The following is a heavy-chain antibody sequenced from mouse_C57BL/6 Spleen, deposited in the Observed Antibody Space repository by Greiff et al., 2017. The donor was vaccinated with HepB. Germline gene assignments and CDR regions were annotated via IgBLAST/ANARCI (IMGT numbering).Heavy chain of an antibody. Sequence: QVQLKESGPGLVQPSQSLSITCTVSGFSLTSYGVHWVRQSPGKGLEWLGVIWSGGSTDYNAAFISRLSISKDNSKSQVFFKMNSLQADDTAIYYCARMADSSGYEDAMDYWGQGTSVTVSS. CDR2: IWSGGST. V-gene: IGHV2-2*01. CDR3: ARMADSSGYEDAMDY. J-gene: IGHJ4*01. CDR1: GFSLTSYG. D-gene: IGHD3-2*02.